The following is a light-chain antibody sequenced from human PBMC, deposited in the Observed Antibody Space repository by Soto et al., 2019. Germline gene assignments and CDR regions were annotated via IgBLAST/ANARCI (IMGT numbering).Light chain of an antibody. J-gene: IGKJ5*01. CDR1: QSVSSY. V-gene: IGKV3-11*01. CDR3: QQRSNWPPIT. CDR2: DAS. Sequence: EIVFTQAPAALSLSTGERATLSCRARQSVSSYLAWYQQKPGQAPRLLIYDASNRATGIPARFSGSGSGTDFTLTISSLEPEDFAVYYCQQRSNWPPITFGQGTRMEIK.